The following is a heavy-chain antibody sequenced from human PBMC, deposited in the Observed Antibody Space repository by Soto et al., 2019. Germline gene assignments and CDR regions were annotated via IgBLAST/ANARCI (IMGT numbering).Heavy chain of an antibody. Sequence: QVQLVQSGAEVTKPGASVKFSCKASGGTFSSYAISWLRQVPGQGDEWMGGILPILGTANYAQKFQGRVTISANESTRTACTDLSSLRSEATASYYCATHLRSYDYVWGSPTTMDVWGQGTTVTVSS. V-gene: IGHV1-69*01. CDR1: GGTFSSYA. CDR2: ILPILGTA. CDR3: ATHLRSYDYVWGSPTTMDV. D-gene: IGHD3-16*01. J-gene: IGHJ6*02.